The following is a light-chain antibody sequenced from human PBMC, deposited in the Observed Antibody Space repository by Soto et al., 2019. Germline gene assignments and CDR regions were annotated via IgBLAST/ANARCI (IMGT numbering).Light chain of an antibody. CDR1: QSVDIN. Sequence: ERVLTQSPATLSVSPGERVTLSCSARQSVDINLAWYQQKPGQAPRLLIYGASTRATGIPARFSGSGSGTEFTLTISSLQSEDFAVYYCQQYNNWPPWTFGQGTKVDIK. CDR3: QQYNNWPPWT. V-gene: IGKV3-15*01. CDR2: GAS. J-gene: IGKJ1*01.